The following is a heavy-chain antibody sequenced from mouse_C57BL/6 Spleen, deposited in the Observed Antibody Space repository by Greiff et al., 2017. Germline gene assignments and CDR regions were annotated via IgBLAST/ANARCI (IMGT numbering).Heavy chain of an antibody. V-gene: IGHV1-59*01. CDR3: ARGPPLDY. CDR2: IDPSDSYT. J-gene: IGHJ2*01. CDR1: GYTFTSYW. Sequence: QVHVKQPGAELVRPGTSVKLSCKASGYTFTSYWMHWVKQRPGQGLEWIGVIDPSDSYTNYNQKFKGKATLTVDTSSSTAYMQLSSLTSEDSAVYYCARGPPLDYWGQGTTLTVSS.